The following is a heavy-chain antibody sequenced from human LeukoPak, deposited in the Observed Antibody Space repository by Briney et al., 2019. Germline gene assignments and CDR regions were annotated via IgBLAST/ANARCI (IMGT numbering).Heavy chain of an antibody. CDR1: GFTFSNYG. V-gene: IGHV3-33*03. D-gene: IGHD6-13*01. CDR2: IWHDGSIK. J-gene: IGHJ4*02. CDR3: AKVRQFTAATGTGLDY. Sequence: GRSLRLSCAASGFTFSNYGMHWVRQTPGKGLDWVAVIWHDGSIKYYADSVRGRFTISRDDSMNTVCLQMNSLRVEDTAVYYCAKVRQFTAATGTGLDYWGQGTLVTVSS.